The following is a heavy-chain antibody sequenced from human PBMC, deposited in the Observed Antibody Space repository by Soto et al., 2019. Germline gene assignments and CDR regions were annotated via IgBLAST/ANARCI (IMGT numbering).Heavy chain of an antibody. CDR1: GFTFSSYD. Sequence: GGSLRLSCSASGFTFSSYDMHWVRQGPGKGLEWVSAIGTAGDTNYAGSVKGRFTISRENAKNSLYLQMNSLRAGDTAIYFCARARGPTLFDYWGPGTLVTVSS. V-gene: IGHV3-13*04. CDR3: ARARGPTLFDY. J-gene: IGHJ4*02. CDR2: IGTAGDT.